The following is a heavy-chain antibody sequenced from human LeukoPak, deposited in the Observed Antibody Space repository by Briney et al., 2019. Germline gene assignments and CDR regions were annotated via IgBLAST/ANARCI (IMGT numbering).Heavy chain of an antibody. V-gene: IGHV3-23*01. Sequence: GGSPRLSSAASLFTSSSYAMCGGRPAPGRGLECVSAISGRGGSTYYADSVKGRFTISRDNSKNTLYLQMNSLRAEDTAVYYCAKVGTAAAAIYNWFDPWGQGTLVTVSS. CDR3: AKVGTAAAAIYNWFDP. CDR1: LFTSSSYA. J-gene: IGHJ5*02. D-gene: IGHD6-13*01. CDR2: ISGRGGST.